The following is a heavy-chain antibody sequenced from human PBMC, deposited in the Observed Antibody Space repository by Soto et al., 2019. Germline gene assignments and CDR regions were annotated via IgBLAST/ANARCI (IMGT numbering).Heavy chain of an antibody. CDR3: AKGWNWFDP. D-gene: IGHD2-15*01. J-gene: IGHJ5*02. V-gene: IGHV3-23*01. Sequence: PGGSLRLSCAASGFTFSRDGMSWVRQAPGKGLEWVSLITDNGGSTYYADSVKGRFTISRDNTKNTLFLQMNSLRAEDTAVYYCAKGWNWFDPWGQGTLVTVSS. CDR2: ITDNGGST. CDR1: GFTFSRDG.